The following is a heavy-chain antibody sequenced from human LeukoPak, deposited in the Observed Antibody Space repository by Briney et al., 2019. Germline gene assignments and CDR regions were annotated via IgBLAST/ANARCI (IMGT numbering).Heavy chain of an antibody. CDR1: AGSINSGDYY. Sequence: SETLSLTCIVSAGSINSGDYYWSWIRQPAGKGLEWIGRIYSPGTNYNYNPSLKSRVTISIDTSKNQFSLKLTSVTAADTAVYYCARGIGTSYDSSRDAFDIWGQGTMVTVSS. D-gene: IGHD3-22*01. J-gene: IGHJ3*02. V-gene: IGHV4-61*02. CDR3: ARGIGTSYDSSRDAFDI. CDR2: IYSPGTN.